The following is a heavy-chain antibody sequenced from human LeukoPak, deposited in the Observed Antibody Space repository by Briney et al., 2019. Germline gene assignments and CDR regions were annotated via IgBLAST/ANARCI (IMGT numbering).Heavy chain of an antibody. Sequence: SETLSLTCTVSRVSISSHFWSWIRQPPGKGLEWIGYIYYSGSTNYNPSLRSRVTMSVDTSKNQFSLKLSSVTAADTAIYYCARAGYCGTNCYCGDWGQGTLVTVSS. V-gene: IGHV4-59*11. CDR1: RVSISSHF. CDR2: IYYSGST. D-gene: IGHD2-21*02. J-gene: IGHJ1*01. CDR3: ARAGYCGTNCYCGD.